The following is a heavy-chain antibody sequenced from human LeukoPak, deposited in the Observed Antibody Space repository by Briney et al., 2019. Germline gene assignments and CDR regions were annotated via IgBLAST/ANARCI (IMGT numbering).Heavy chain of an antibody. D-gene: IGHD5-18*01. Sequence: GGSLRLSCAASGFTFSSYAMSWVRQAPGKGLEWGSAISGSGGSTYYADSVKGRFTISRDNSKNTLYLQMNSLRAEDTAVYYCAKAKSGVTGYFDLWGRGTLVTVSS. J-gene: IGHJ2*01. CDR2: ISGSGGST. CDR1: GFTFSSYA. V-gene: IGHV3-23*01. CDR3: AKAKSGVTGYFDL.